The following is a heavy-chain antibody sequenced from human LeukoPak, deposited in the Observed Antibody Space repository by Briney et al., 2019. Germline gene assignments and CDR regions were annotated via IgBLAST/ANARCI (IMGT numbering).Heavy chain of an antibody. CDR2: ISSSSNTM. V-gene: IGHV3-48*03. Sequence: PGGSLRLSCAASGFTFSSYEMNWVRQAPGKGLERVSYISSSSNTMYYADSVRGRFTISRDNAKNSLYLQMNSLRDEDTAVYYCAREAVTRNYFDYWGQGTLVTVSS. CDR1: GFTFSSYE. D-gene: IGHD4-17*01. J-gene: IGHJ4*02. CDR3: AREAVTRNYFDY.